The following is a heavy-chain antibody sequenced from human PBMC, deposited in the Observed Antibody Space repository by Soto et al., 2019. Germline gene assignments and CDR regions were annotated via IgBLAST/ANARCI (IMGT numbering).Heavy chain of an antibody. CDR1: GFIFDDYA. Sequence: GGSLRLSCAASGFIFDDYAMYWVREAPGKGLEWVSSISWNSDSLVYADSVKGRFAISRDNAKNSLHLQMNGLRVDDTALYYCAEGPWGVVSGGTPNLLHWGQGTLVTVSS. D-gene: IGHD2-21*01. J-gene: IGHJ1*01. CDR2: ISWNSDSL. CDR3: AEGPWGVVSGGTPNLLH. V-gene: IGHV3-9*01.